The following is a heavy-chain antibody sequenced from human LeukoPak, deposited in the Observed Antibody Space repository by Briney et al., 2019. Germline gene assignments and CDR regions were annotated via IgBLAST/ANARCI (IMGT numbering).Heavy chain of an antibody. V-gene: IGHV4-38-2*01. CDR1: GYSISSGYY. Sequence: SETLSLTCAVSGYSISSGYYWGWIRQPPGKGLEWIGSIYHSGSTYYNPSLKSRVTISVDTSKNQFSLKLSSVTAADTAVYYCARGGYGGRGAFDIWGQGTMVTVSS. CDR3: ARGGYGGRGAFDI. D-gene: IGHD4-23*01. CDR2: IYHSGST. J-gene: IGHJ3*02.